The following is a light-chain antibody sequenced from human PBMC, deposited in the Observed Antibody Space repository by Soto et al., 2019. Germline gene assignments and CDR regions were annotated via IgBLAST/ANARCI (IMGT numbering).Light chain of an antibody. Sequence: EIVLTQSPGTLSLSPGERATLSCRASQSVSSSYLAWYQQKPGQAPRLLISGASSKATGIPYRFSGSGSGTDFTLTISRLEPEDFAVYYCQQYGSSFTFGQGTRLEIK. CDR1: QSVSSSY. J-gene: IGKJ5*01. V-gene: IGKV3-20*01. CDR2: GAS. CDR3: QQYGSSFT.